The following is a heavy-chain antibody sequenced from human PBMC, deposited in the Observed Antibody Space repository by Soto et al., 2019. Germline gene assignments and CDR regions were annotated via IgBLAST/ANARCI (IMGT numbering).Heavy chain of an antibody. CDR3: AIDWLRFLEWLPPPYNWFDP. CDR1: GFTFSSYG. CDR2: IWYDGSNK. J-gene: IGHJ5*02. Sequence: GGSLRLSCAASGFTFSSYGMHWVRQAPGKGLEWVAVIWYDGSNKYYAESVKGRITISRDNSKNTLYLQINSLRAEDTAVYYFAIDWLRFLEWLPPPYNWFDPWGQGTLVTVSS. D-gene: IGHD3-3*01. V-gene: IGHV3-33*01.